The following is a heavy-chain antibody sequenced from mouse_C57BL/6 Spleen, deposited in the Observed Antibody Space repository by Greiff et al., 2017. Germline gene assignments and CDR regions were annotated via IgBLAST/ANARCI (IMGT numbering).Heavy chain of an antibody. CDR2: ISSGSSTI. V-gene: IGHV5-17*01. CDR1: GFTFSDYG. J-gene: IGHJ4*01. Sequence: EVHLVESGGGLVKPGGSLKLSCAASGFTFSDYGMHWVRQAPEKGLEWVAYISSGSSTIYYADTVKGRFTISRDNAKNTLFLQMTSLRSEDTAMYYCAKEAYGSSYHYAMDYWGQGTSVTVSS. D-gene: IGHD1-1*01. CDR3: AKEAYGSSYHYAMDY.